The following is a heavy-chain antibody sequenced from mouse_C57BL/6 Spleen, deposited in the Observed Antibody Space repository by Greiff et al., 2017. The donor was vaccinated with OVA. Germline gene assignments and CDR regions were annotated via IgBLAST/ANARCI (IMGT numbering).Heavy chain of an antibody. CDR3: TRDPPPPTDGYHYAMDY. CDR2: ISSGGDYI. D-gene: IGHD2-3*01. J-gene: IGHJ4*01. CDR1: GFTFSSYA. Sequence: EVKLVESGEGLVKPGGSLKLSCAASGFTFSSYAMSWVRQTPEKRLEWVAYISSGGDYIYYADTVKGRFTISRDNARNTLYLQMSSLKSEDTAMYYCTRDPPPPTDGYHYAMDYWGQGTSVTVSS. V-gene: IGHV5-9-1*02.